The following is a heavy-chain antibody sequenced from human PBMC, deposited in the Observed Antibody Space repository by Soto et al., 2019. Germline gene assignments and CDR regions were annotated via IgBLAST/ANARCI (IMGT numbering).Heavy chain of an antibody. CDR3: ARDRNPTNYYYYGMDV. CDR1: GYTFTSYG. V-gene: IGHV1-18*01. CDR2: ISAYNGNT. D-gene: IGHD1-1*01. Sequence: ASVKVSCTASGYTFTSYGISWVRQAPGQGLEWMGWISAYNGNTNYAQKLQGRVTMTTDTSTSTAYMEPRSLRSDDTAVYYCARDRNPTNYYYYGMDVWGQGTTVTVSS. J-gene: IGHJ6*02.